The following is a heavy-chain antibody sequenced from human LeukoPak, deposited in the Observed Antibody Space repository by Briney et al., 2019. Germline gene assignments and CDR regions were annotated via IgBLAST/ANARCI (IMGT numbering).Heavy chain of an antibody. Sequence: GGSLRLSCAASGFTFSTYSMNWLRLAPGKGLEGVSSISPDSNYKYYVHSVKGRFTIPRDNAKSSLYLQMNSLRAEDTAVYYCVRGGYRGFDYEYWGQGTLVTVSS. CDR3: VRGGYRGFDYEY. CDR1: GFTFSTYS. D-gene: IGHD5-12*01. V-gene: IGHV3-21*01. CDR2: ISPDSNYK. J-gene: IGHJ4*02.